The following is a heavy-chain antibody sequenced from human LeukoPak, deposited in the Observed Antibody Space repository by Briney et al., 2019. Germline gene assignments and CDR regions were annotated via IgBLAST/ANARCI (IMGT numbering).Heavy chain of an antibody. Sequence: SQTLSLTWALSGASVSSISAAWNWIRHFPSRGLEWLWRTFYRSKCYNDYAISVKSRITISPDTSTNQFSLELSSVTPEDTAVYYCASGAVAGLAYWGQGTLVTVSS. V-gene: IGHV6-1*01. CDR1: GASVSSISAA. CDR3: ASGAVAGLAY. D-gene: IGHD6-19*01. CDR2: TFYRSKCYN. J-gene: IGHJ4*02.